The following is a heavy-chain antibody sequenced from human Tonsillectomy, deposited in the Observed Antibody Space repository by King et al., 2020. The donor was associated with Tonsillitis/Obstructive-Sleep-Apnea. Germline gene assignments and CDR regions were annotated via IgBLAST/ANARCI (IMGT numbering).Heavy chain of an antibody. V-gene: IGHV3-48*03. Sequence: VQLVESGGGLVQPGGSLRLSCAASGFTFRNYEMNWVRQAPGKGLEWVSYISDSGSTIYFADSVKGRFTVSRDNAKNSLFLQMNSLRAEDTAVYYCARVLVARMGENYFYGMDVGGQGPRVPLPS. J-gene: IGHJ6*02. CDR3: ARVLVARMGENYFYGMDV. CDR2: ISDSGSTI. CDR1: GFTFRNYE. D-gene: IGHD5-12*01.